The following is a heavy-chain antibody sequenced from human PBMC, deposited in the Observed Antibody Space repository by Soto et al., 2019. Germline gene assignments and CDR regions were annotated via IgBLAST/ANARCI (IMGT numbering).Heavy chain of an antibody. CDR2: INAGNGNT. V-gene: IGHV1-3*01. CDR3: ARDSYACFHGVCKGCFDP. D-gene: IGHD2-8*01. Sequence: QVQLVQSGAEVKKPGASVTLSCKASGYTFTSYTMHWVRQAPGQRLERMGWINAGNGNTKYSQKFQGRVTISRDAFASTAYLGLSGQTSEHPAVYYCARDSYACFHGVCKGCFDPWGQGTPVTVSS. CDR1: GYTFTSYT. J-gene: IGHJ5*02.